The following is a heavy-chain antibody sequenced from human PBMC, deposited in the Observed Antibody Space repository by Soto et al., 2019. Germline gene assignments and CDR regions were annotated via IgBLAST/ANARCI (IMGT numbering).Heavy chain of an antibody. CDR3: ARRV. CDR1: GFTFSHYP. V-gene: IGHV3-23*01. CDR2: ISAGGDRT. Sequence: EVQVSESGGGLVQPGGSLRLSCGTSGFTFSHYPMNWVRQAPGKGLEWVSGISAGGDRTYYADSVKGRFTIFRDNSKNSVSLQMNSLRVEDTAVYYCARRVWGQGTLVTVSS. J-gene: IGHJ4*02.